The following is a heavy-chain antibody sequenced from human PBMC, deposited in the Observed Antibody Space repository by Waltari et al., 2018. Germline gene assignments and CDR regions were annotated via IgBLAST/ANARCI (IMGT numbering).Heavy chain of an antibody. J-gene: IGHJ3*02. CDR3: ARDGYFGSEVSGAFDI. V-gene: IGHV4-59*01. D-gene: IGHD3-10*01. CDR1: AGSINSSY. CDR2: IYYSGST. Sequence: QVQLQESGPGLVKPSETLSLTCTVSAGSINSSYWSWIRQPPGKGLEWIGYIYYSGSTNYNPSLKSRVTISVDTSKNQFSLRLRSVTAADTAVYYCARDGYFGSEVSGAFDIWGQGTMVTVSS.